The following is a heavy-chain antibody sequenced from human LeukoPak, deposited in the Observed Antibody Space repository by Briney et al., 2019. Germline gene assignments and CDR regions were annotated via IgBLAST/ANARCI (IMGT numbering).Heavy chain of an antibody. V-gene: IGHV3-48*02. CDR2: ISSSSSTI. D-gene: IGHD3-22*01. CDR3: ARAPNYYDSSGYYGAYNWFDP. Sequence: PGGSLRLSCAASGFTFSSYSMNWVRQAPGKGLEWVSYISSSSSTIYYADSVKGRFTISRDNAKNSLYLQMNSLRDEDTAVYYCARAPNYYDSSGYYGAYNWFDPWGQGTLVTVSS. CDR1: GFTFSSYS. J-gene: IGHJ5*02.